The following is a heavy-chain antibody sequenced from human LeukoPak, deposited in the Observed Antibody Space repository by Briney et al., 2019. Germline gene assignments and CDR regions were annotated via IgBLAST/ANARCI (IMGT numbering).Heavy chain of an antibody. V-gene: IGHV3-7*01. J-gene: IGHJ3*02. CDR2: INQDGSKK. Sequence: GGSLRLSCAASEFTFSSYWMSWVRQAPGKGLEWVANINQDGSKKYSVDSVKGRFTISRDNAKNSLYLQMNSLRAEDTAVYYCAGTWSLYAAFDIWGQGTMVTVSS. D-gene: IGHD2/OR15-2a*01. CDR3: AGTWSLYAAFDI. CDR1: EFTFSSYW.